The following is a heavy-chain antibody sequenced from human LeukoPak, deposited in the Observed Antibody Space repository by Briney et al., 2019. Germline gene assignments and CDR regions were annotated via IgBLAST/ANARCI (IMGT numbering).Heavy chain of an antibody. V-gene: IGHV4-39*01. D-gene: IGHD6-13*01. CDR2: IYYSGST. CDR1: GGSISSSSYY. J-gene: IGHJ4*02. Sequence: SETLSLTCTVSGGSISSSSYYWGWIRQPPGKGLEWIGSIYYSGSTYYNPSLKSRVTISVDTSKNQFSLKLSSVTAADTAVYYCARHGWVAAAGNPGYWGQGTLVTVSS. CDR3: ARHGWVAAAGNPGY.